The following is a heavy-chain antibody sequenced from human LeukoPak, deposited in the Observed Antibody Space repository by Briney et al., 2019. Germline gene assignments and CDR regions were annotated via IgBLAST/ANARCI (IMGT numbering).Heavy chain of an antibody. D-gene: IGHD1-26*01. CDR3: ADYFYSGSYYAFDY. CDR1: GFTFSSYS. Sequence: GESLRLSCAASGFTFSSYSMNWVRQAPGKGLEWVSSISSSSSYIYYADSVKGRFTISRDNSKNTPYLQMNSLRAEDTAVYYCADYFYSGSYYAFDYWGQGTLVTVSS. CDR2: ISSSSSYI. V-gene: IGHV3-21*04. J-gene: IGHJ4*02.